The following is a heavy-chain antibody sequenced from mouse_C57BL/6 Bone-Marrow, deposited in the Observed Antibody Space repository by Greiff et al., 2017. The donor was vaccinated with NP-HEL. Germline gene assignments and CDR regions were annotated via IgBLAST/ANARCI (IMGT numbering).Heavy chain of an antibody. CDR1: GYAFTNYL. Sequence: QVQLQQSGAELVRPGTSVKVSCKASGYAFTNYLIEWVKQRPGQGLEWIGVINPGSGGTNYNEKFQGKATLTADKSSSTAYMQLSSLTSADSAVYFCARHSIGAFCAYWGQGTLVTVSA. D-gene: IGHD3-1*01. CDR3: ARHSIGAFCAY. V-gene: IGHV1-54*01. CDR2: INPGSGGT. J-gene: IGHJ3*01.